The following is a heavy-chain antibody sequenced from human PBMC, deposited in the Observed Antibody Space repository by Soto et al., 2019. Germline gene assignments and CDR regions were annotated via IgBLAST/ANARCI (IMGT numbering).Heavy chain of an antibody. V-gene: IGHV4-39*01. Sequence: SETLSLTCTVSGGSISSSSYYWGWIRQPPGKGLEWIGSIYYSGSTYYNPSLKSRVTISVDTSKNQFSLKLSSVTAADTAVYYCTTEPPAGGKSNYEEYYYYYYGMDVWGQGTTVTVSS. CDR1: GGSISSSSYY. J-gene: IGHJ6*02. D-gene: IGHD4-4*01. CDR3: TTEPPAGGKSNYEEYYYYYYGMDV. CDR2: IYYSGST.